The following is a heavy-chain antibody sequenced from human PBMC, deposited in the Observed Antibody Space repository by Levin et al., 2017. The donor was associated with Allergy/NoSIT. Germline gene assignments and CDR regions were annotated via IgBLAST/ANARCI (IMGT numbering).Heavy chain of an antibody. D-gene: IGHD3-3*01. CDR1: GFTFSSYA. J-gene: IGHJ4*02. CDR2: ISGSGGST. CDR3: AKDPYYDFWSGLIPNYYCDY. Sequence: PGGSLRLSCAASGFTFSSYAMSWVRQAPGKGLEWVSAISGSGGSTYYADSVKGRFTISRDNSKNTLYLQMNSLRAEDTAVYYCAKDPYYDFWSGLIPNYYCDYWGQGTLVTVSS. V-gene: IGHV3-23*01.